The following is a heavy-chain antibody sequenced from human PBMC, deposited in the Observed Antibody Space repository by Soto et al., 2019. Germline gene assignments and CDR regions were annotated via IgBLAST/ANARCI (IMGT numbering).Heavy chain of an antibody. CDR1: GYSFTSYW. CDR3: AKIWWGLQAAAFHI. CDR2: IYPGDSDT. J-gene: IGHJ3*02. Sequence: LGESLKISCKGSGYSFTSYWIGWVRKMPGKGLEWMGIIYPGDSDTRYSPSFQGQVTISADKSISTAYLQWSSLKAEDTAVYYCAKIWWGLQAAAFHIWGQGTMVTVSS. V-gene: IGHV5-51*01. D-gene: IGHD1-26*01.